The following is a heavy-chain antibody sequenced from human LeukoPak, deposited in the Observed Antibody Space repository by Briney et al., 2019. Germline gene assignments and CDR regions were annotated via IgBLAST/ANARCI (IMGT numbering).Heavy chain of an antibody. D-gene: IGHD3-22*01. Sequence: GGSLRLSCAASGFTFSSYAMHWVRQAPGKGLEWVAVISYDGSNKYYADSVKGRFTISRDNSKNTLYPQMNSLRAEDTAVYYCARDRGYYDSTTDAFDIWGQGTMVTVSS. J-gene: IGHJ3*02. CDR2: ISYDGSNK. CDR3: ARDRGYYDSTTDAFDI. V-gene: IGHV3-30-3*01. CDR1: GFTFSSYA.